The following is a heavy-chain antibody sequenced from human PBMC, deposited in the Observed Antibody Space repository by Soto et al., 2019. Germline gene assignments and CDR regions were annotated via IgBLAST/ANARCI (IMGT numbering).Heavy chain of an antibody. J-gene: IGHJ6*02. Sequence: QVQLVQSGAEVKKPGASVKVSCKASGYTFTSYGISWVRQAPGQGLEWMGWISAYNGNTNYAQKLQGRVTMTTDTSTSTAYMELRSLRSDDTAVYYCARDEDCSGGSCYCGYYYGMDVWGQGTTVTVSS. V-gene: IGHV1-18*01. D-gene: IGHD2-15*01. CDR1: GYTFTSYG. CDR2: ISAYNGNT. CDR3: ARDEDCSGGSCYCGYYYGMDV.